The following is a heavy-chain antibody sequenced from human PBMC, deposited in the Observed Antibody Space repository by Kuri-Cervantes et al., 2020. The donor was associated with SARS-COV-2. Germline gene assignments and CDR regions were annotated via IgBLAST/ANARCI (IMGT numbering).Heavy chain of an antibody. CDR3: ARDNYGGGWFDP. CDR2: IYTSGST. D-gene: IGHD4-17*01. J-gene: IGHJ5*02. CDR1: GGSFSGYY. V-gene: IGHV4-4*07. Sequence: SETLSLTCAVYGGSFSGYYWSWIRQPAGKGLEWIGRIYTSGSTNYNPSLKSRVTISVDTSKNQFSLKLSSVTAADTAVYYCARDNYGGGWFDPWGQGTLVTVSS.